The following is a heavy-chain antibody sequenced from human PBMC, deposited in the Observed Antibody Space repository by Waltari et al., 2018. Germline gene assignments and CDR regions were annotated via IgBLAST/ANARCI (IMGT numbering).Heavy chain of an antibody. CDR3: ARGGDGYNSYLDY. CDR1: GRSFSVYY. CDR2: RNHSGST. V-gene: IGHV4-34*01. J-gene: IGHJ4*02. Sequence: QVQLQQWGAGLLQPSETLYLTFAVYGRSFSVYYCSWIRQPQGKGLEWIGERNHSGSTNYNPSLKSRVTISVDTSKNQFSLKLSSVTAADTAVYYCARGGDGYNSYLDYWGQGTLVTVSS. D-gene: IGHD5-12*01.